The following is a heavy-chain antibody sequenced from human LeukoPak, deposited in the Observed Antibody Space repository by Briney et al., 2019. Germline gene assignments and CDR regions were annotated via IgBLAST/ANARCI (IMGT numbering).Heavy chain of an antibody. CDR3: ARGDYWKGQILDY. J-gene: IGHJ4*02. D-gene: IGHD4-17*01. CDR1: GGSISSYY. V-gene: IGHV4-59*01. Sequence: NSSETLSLTCTVSGGSISSYYWSWIRQPPGKGLEWIGYVNYSGSTNYNPSLKSRIAMSIDTSKTQFSLKLSSVTAADTAVYYCARGDYWKGQILDYWGQGTLVSVSS. CDR2: VNYSGST.